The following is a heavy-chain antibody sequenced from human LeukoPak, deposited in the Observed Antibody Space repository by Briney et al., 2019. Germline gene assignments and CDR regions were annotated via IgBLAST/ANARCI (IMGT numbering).Heavy chain of an antibody. CDR3: ARDQYDTWSRRGNFDY. V-gene: IGHV3-7*03. J-gene: IGHJ4*02. D-gene: IGHD3-3*01. CDR2: IKLDGSEK. CDR1: GFTFGKYW. Sequence: HPGGSLRLSCVASGFTFGKYWMSWVRQAPGKGLEWVANIKLDGSEKNYVDSVKGRFTISRDNTKNSLYLQMNSLRVEDTAVFYCARDQYDTWSRRGNFDYWGQGTLVTVSS.